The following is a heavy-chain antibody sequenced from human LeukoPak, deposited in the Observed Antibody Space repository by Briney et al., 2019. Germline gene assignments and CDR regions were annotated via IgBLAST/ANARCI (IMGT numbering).Heavy chain of an antibody. J-gene: IGHJ4*02. CDR2: INPNSGGT. CDR1: GGTFSSYA. Sequence: GASVKVSCKASGGTFSSYAISWVRQAPGQGLEWMGWINPNSGGTNYAQKLQGRVTMTRDTSISTVYMELSRLRSDDTAVYYCARAGRDYPLDYWGQGTLVTVSS. CDR3: ARAGRDYPLDY. V-gene: IGHV1-2*02. D-gene: IGHD4-11*01.